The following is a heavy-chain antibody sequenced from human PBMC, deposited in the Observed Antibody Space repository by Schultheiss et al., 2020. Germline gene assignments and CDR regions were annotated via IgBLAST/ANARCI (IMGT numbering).Heavy chain of an antibody. CDR2: IYTSGST. J-gene: IGHJ3*02. Sequence: SETLSLTCTVSGGSISSSSYYWGWIRQPPGKGLEWIGRIYTSGSTNYNPSLKSRVTISVDTSKNQFSLKLSSVTAADTAVYYCATAYDYGDYGAFDIWGQGTMVTVSS. CDR3: ATAYDYGDYGAFDI. V-gene: IGHV4-39*07. CDR1: GGSISSSSYY. D-gene: IGHD4-17*01.